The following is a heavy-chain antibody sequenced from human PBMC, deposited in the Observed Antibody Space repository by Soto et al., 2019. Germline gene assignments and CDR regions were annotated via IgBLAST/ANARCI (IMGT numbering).Heavy chain of an antibody. V-gene: IGHV1-18*01. D-gene: IGHD1-26*01. Sequence: QVQLVQSGAEVKKPGASVKVSCKASGYTFTSYGISWVRQAPGQGLEWMGWINAYNGNTNYAQNLQGRVTMTTDTSTSTAAMELRSLGSDDTAGYYCARDWCGIDYWGQGTLVTVSS. CDR1: GYTFTSYG. CDR3: ARDWCGIDY. J-gene: IGHJ4*02. CDR2: INAYNGNT.